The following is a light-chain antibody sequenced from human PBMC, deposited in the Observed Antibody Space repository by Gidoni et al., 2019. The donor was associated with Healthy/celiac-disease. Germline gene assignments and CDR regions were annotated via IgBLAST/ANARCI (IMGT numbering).Light chain of an antibody. Sequence: DIQMTQSPSTLSASVGDRVTITCRASQSISSWLAWYQQKPGKAPKLLIYTAASLESGGPSRFSGGGSGTEFTLTISSLQPDDFATYYCQQYNSYTWTFGQGTKVEIK. CDR2: TAA. J-gene: IGKJ1*01. CDR3: QQYNSYTWT. CDR1: QSISSW. V-gene: IGKV1-5*03.